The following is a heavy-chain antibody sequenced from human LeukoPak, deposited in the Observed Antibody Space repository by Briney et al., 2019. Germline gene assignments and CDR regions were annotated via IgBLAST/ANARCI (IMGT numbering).Heavy chain of an antibody. CDR2: INPNSGGT. D-gene: IGHD2-15*01. CDR3: ARTPYCSGGSCYSFDY. J-gene: IGHJ4*02. CDR1: GYTFTGYY. Sequence: ASVKVSCKASGYTFTGYYMHWVRQAPGQGLEWMGWINPNSGGTNYAQKFQGRVTMTRDTSISTAYMELSRLRSDDTAVYYCARTPYCSGGSCYSFDYWGQGTLVTVSS. V-gene: IGHV1-2*02.